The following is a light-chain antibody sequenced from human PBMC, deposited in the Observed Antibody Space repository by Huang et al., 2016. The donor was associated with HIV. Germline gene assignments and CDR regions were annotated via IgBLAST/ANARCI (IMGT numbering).Light chain of an antibody. CDR3: QQYHEWPRT. CDR1: QGIGNS. J-gene: IGKJ2*01. CDR2: ETF. Sequence: ERVLTQSPGTLSVSPGERATLSCRTSQGIGNSLAWYQLKPGQAPRLRIDETFIRASDVPARFSGGGSEIDFTLTISGLQSEDSAVYYCQQYHEWPRTFGQGTKVEIK. V-gene: IGKV3-15*01.